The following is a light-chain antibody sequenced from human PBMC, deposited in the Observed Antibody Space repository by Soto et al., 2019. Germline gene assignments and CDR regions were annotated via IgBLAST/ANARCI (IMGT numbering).Light chain of an antibody. V-gene: IGKV1-27*01. J-gene: IGKJ3*01. CDR3: QKYYRDPCS. CDR2: AAS. CDR1: QGITNY. Sequence: DIQMTQSQSSLSVSGGDRVPITCLASQGITNYLAWYQQKPGKVPKLLIYAASTLQSGVPSRFSGSGSGKDFNLTSNSVKPEDVATYYCQKYYRDPCSFGPGT.